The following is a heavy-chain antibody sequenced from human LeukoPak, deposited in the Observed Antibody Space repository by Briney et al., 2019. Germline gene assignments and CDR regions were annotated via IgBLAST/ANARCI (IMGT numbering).Heavy chain of an antibody. CDR1: GFNFSSCA. D-gene: IGHD6-6*01. J-gene: IGHJ4*02. CDR2: TSSSGGNT. CDR3: VKTRMYSSSPLEY. V-gene: IGHV3-64D*06. Sequence: GALRLFCSASGFNFSSCAMHWVRQAPGKGLEMFSATSSSGGNTYYADSVKGRFTISRDNSKNTLYLQMSSLRVEDTAVYYCVKTRMYSSSPLEYWGQGTLVTVSS.